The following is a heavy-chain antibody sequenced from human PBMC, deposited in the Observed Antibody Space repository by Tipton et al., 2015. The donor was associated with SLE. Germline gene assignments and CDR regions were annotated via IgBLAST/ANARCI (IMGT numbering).Heavy chain of an antibody. CDR1: GGSISSSSNY. Sequence: TLSLTCTVSGGSISSSSNYWGWIRQPPGKGLEWIGSIYHSGSTYYNPSLKSRVTISVDTSKNQFSLKVRSVTAADTAVYWCARGVATIDGDAFDIWGPGTMVTVSS. CDR2: IYHSGST. CDR3: ARGVATIDGDAFDI. V-gene: IGHV4-39*07. D-gene: IGHD5-12*01. J-gene: IGHJ3*02.